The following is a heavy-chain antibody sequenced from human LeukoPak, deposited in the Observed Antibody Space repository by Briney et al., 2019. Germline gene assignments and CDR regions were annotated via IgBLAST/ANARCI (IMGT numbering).Heavy chain of an antibody. V-gene: IGHV3-53*01. CDR1: GFDVSINY. Sequence: GGSLRLSCAASGFDVSINYMNWIRQSPEKGLEWVSLIYSGGTTYYADSVKGRFTISRDNSKNTLYLQMNSLRAEDTAVYYCARSSERKYYFDYWGQGTLVTVSS. J-gene: IGHJ4*02. D-gene: IGHD3-22*01. CDR3: ARSSERKYYFDY. CDR2: IYSGGTT.